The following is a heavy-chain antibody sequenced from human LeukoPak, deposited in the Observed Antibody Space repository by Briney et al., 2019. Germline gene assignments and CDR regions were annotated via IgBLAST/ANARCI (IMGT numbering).Heavy chain of an antibody. V-gene: IGHV6-1*01. CDR1: GDSVSSNSAA. J-gene: IGHJ4*02. CDR3: AREKWLILSLDY. CDR2: TYYRSKWYN. D-gene: IGHD6-19*01. Sequence: WQTLSLTCAISGDSVSSNSAAWKWIRQSPSRGLEWLERTYYRSKWYNDYAVSVQIRQTHNQDTPKNLFTLQRNSVTPKDTAVYYCAREKWLILSLDYGGEGTLVTVSS.